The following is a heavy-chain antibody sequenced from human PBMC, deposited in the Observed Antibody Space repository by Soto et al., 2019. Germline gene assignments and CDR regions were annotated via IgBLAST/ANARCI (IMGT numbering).Heavy chain of an antibody. V-gene: IGHV3-21*01. CDR3: AKDLVAFTGTTAQDAFDI. CDR1: GFTLRSYS. Sequence: PGGALRLSGAASGFTLRSYSMNWVRQAPGKWLEWVSSSSSSSSYIYYADSVKGRFTIARDNAKNSLYLQMNSLRAEDTAVYYCAKDLVAFTGTTAQDAFDIWGQGTMVTGSS. D-gene: IGHD1-1*01. CDR2: SSSSSSYI. J-gene: IGHJ3*02.